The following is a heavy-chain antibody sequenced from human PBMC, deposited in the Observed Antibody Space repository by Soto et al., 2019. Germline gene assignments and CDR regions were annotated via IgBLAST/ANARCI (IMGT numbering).Heavy chain of an antibody. Sequence: GESLKISCAASGFTFSSYAMSWVRQAPGKGLEWVSAISGSGGSTYYADSVKGRFTISRDNSKNTLYLQMNSLRAEDTAVYYCAKVIGGRQWPIDYWGQGTLVTVSS. CDR1: GFTFSSYA. CDR3: AKVIGGRQWPIDY. V-gene: IGHV3-23*01. D-gene: IGHD6-19*01. CDR2: ISGSGGST. J-gene: IGHJ4*02.